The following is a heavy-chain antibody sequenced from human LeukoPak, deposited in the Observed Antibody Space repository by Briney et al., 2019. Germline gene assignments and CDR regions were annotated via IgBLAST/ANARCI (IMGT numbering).Heavy chain of an antibody. D-gene: IGHD3-16*01. J-gene: IGHJ4*02. V-gene: IGHV4-39*07. CDR1: GGSITSNTYF. Sequence: PSETLSLTCMVSGGSITSNTYFWDWIRQTPGKGLVWIGSIYYSGSTYYNPSLKSRVTISLDTSKNQFSLKLSSVTAADTAVYYCARASYYDYVCGSFSGYYFDYWGQGTLVTVSS. CDR2: IYYSGST. CDR3: ARASYYDYVCGSFSGYYFDY.